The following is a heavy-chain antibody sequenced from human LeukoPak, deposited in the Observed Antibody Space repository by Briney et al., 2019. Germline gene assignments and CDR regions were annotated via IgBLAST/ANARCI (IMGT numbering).Heavy chain of an antibody. CDR2: IYYSGST. CDR3: ASTPLLLWFGELFNYYYYGMDV. CDR1: GGSISSSSYY. J-gene: IGHJ6*02. Sequence: SETLSLTCPVSGGSISSSSYYWAWIRQPPGKGLEWIGSIYYSGSTYYNQSIKSRVTISVHTSKNQFSLKLSSVTAADTAVYYCASTPLLLWFGELFNYYYYGMDVWGQGTTVTVSS. D-gene: IGHD3-10*01. V-gene: IGHV4-39*07.